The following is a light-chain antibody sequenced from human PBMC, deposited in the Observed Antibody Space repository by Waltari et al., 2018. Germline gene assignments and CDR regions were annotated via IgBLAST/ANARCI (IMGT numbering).Light chain of an antibody. CDR3: AAWDDSVNAWL. Sequence: GTLGQRVTISCSGSSSNIGGNTVNWYQQFPGAAPKVFIYNNNQRPSGVPVRFSGSKSGTSASLAISGLQSEDEANYYCAAWDDSVNAWLFGGGAKLTVL. CDR2: NNN. J-gene: IGLJ3*02. CDR1: SSNIGGNT. V-gene: IGLV1-44*01.